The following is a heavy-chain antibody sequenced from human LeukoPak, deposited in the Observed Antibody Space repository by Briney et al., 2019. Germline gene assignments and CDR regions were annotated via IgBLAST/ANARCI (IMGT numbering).Heavy chain of an antibody. D-gene: IGHD2-21*02. CDR2: IKQDGIEK. CDR1: GFTFSSYW. CDR3: ARALGVTPPYYFSYGMDV. V-gene: IGHV3-7*03. Sequence: PGGSLRLSCAASGFTFSSYWMTWVRQAPGKGLEWLANIKQDGIEKYYVDSVKGRFTISRDNAENSMYLQMNSLRAEDTAVYFCARALGVTPPYYFSYGMDVWGKGATVTVSS. J-gene: IGHJ6*04.